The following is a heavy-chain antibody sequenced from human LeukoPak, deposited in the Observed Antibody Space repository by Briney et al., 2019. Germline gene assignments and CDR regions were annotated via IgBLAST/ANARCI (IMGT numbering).Heavy chain of an antibody. CDR3: ASAQSGWSDYFDY. V-gene: IGHV3-74*01. CDR2: INSDASST. J-gene: IGHJ4*02. Sequence: GGSLRLSCAASGFTFSSYGMHWVRQAPGKGLVWVSRINSDASSTSYADSVKGRFTISRDNAKNTLYLRMNSLRAEDTAVYYCASAQSGWSDYFDYWGQGTLVTVSS. D-gene: IGHD6-19*01. CDR1: GFTFSSYG.